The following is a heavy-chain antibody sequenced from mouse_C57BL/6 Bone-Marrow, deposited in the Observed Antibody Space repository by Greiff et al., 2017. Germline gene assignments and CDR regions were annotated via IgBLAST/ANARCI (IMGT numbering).Heavy chain of an antibody. CDR3: ARGLRRMLCDY. Sequence: VQLQQPGAELVKPGASVKMSCKASGYTFTSYWITWVKQRPGQGLEWIGDLYPGSGSTNYNEKFKSKATLTVDTSSSTAYMQLSSLTSEDSAVYDCARGLRRMLCDYWGKGTTLTVSS. CDR2: LYPGSGST. D-gene: IGHD2-4*01. CDR1: GYTFTSYW. J-gene: IGHJ2*01. V-gene: IGHV1-55*01.